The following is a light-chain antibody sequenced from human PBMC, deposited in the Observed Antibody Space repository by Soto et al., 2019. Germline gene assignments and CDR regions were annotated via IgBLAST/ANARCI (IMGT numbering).Light chain of an antibody. Sequence: EIVMTQSPATLSVSPVERATLSCRASQSVSSSSLAWYQQRPGQAPRLLIYGASIRATDIPDRFSGSGSGTDFTLTISRLEPEDFAVYYCQQYGSSPPITFGQGTRLEIK. CDR2: GAS. CDR3: QQYGSSPPIT. J-gene: IGKJ5*01. CDR1: QSVSSSS. V-gene: IGKV3-20*01.